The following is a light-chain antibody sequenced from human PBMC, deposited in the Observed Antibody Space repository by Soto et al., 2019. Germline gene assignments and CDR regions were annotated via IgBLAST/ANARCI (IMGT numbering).Light chain of an antibody. Sequence: EIVLTQSPATLFFSPGGRATLSCRASQSVSSYLAWYQQKPGQAPRLLIYDASNRATGIPARFSGSGSGTDFTLTISSLEPEDFAVYYCQQRSNWPGFTFGPGTKVDIK. V-gene: IGKV3-11*01. CDR2: DAS. J-gene: IGKJ3*01. CDR1: QSVSSY. CDR3: QQRSNWPGFT.